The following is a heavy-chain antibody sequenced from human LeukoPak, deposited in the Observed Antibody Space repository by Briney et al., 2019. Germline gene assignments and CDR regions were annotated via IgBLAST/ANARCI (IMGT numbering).Heavy chain of an antibody. CDR1: GFTFSSYW. CDR3: ARGVVPATETEAWFDP. CDR2: IKQDGSEK. Sequence: GGSLRLSCAASGFTFSSYWMSWVRQAPGKGPEWVANIKQDGSEKYYVDSVKGRFTISRDNAKNSLYLQMNSLRAEDTAVYYCARGVVPATETEAWFDPWGQGTLVTVSS. D-gene: IGHD2-2*01. V-gene: IGHV3-7*01. J-gene: IGHJ5*02.